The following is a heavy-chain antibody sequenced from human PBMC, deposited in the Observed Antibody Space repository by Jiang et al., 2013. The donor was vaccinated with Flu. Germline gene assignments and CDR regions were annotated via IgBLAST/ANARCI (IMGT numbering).Heavy chain of an antibody. D-gene: IGHD6-19*01. CDR3: ARDAGSGWFQWEECSREECITFDI. V-gene: IGHV1-3*01. CDR2: INAGNGNT. J-gene: IGHJ3*02. Sequence: PGASVKVSCKASGYTFTSYAMHWVRQAPGQRLEWMGWINAGNGNTKYSQKFQGRVTITRDTSASTAYMELSSLRSEDTAVYYCARDAGSGWFQWEECSREECITFDIWGQGTMVTVSS. CDR1: GYTFTSYA.